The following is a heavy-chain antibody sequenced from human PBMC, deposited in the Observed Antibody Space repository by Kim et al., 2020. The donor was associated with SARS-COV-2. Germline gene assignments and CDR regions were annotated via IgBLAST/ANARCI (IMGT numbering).Heavy chain of an antibody. CDR3: TRGSAAGSHFDY. D-gene: IGHD6-13*01. V-gene: IGHV3-23*01. J-gene: IGHJ4*02. Sequence: YVPDSVKGRFTISRDNSKNMFYLQMNSLRAEDTAVYYCTRGSAAGSHFDYWGQGTLVTVSS.